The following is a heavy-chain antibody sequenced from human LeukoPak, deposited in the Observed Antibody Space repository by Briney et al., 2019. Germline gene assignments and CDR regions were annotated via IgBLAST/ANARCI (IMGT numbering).Heavy chain of an antibody. CDR3: RAAVAGDYFDL. D-gene: IGHD6-19*01. J-gene: IGHJ2*01. Sequence: GGSLTLSCAASGFTLSGAAMHWVRQASGKGLEWLGRIRSKADSYTTAYAASVKGRFSVSRDDSKNTAYLQMNSLKTEDTAVYYCRAAVAGDYFDLWGRGTLVTVSS. V-gene: IGHV3-73*01. CDR1: GFTLSGAA. CDR2: IRSKADSYTT.